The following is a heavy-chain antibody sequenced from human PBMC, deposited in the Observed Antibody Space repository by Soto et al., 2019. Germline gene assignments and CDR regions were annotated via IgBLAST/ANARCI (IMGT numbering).Heavy chain of an antibody. CDR1: GGTFSSYA. J-gene: IGHJ4*02. Sequence: VASVKVSCKASGGTFSSYAISWVRQAPGQGLEWMGGIIPIFGTANYAQKFQGRVTITADESTSTAYMELSSLRSEDTAVYYCARENCGGDCYEGSGDYCGQGTLVTVSS. CDR3: ARENCGGDCYEGSGDY. D-gene: IGHD2-21*02. V-gene: IGHV1-69*13. CDR2: IIPIFGTA.